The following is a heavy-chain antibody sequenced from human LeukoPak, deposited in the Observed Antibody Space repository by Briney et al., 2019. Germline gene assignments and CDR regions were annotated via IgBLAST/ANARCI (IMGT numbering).Heavy chain of an antibody. Sequence: PRGSLRLSCAASGFTFNTYAMHWVRQGPGKGLEWVAVISFDGNNKYLADSVKGRFTISRDNFKNILYLQLNSLRSEDTAVFYCARDGGGYRYGPGHLWGQGTLVTVSS. V-gene: IGHV3-30*04. CDR2: ISFDGNNK. D-gene: IGHD5-18*01. J-gene: IGHJ5*02. CDR3: ARDGGGYRYGPGHL. CDR1: GFTFNTYA.